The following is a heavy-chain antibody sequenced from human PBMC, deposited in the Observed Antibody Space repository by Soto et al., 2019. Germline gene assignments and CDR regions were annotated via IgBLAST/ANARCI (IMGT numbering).Heavy chain of an antibody. Sequence: ASVKASCKSSGYTFTNYDISCVRQAPGQGLEWMGWINVYNGNTKYAQKVQGRVTMTTDTSTSTAYMELRSLRSDDTAVYYCARGVGSGSYYNQYNWFDPWGQGTLVTVSS. J-gene: IGHJ5*02. CDR2: INVYNGNT. D-gene: IGHD3-10*01. CDR1: GYTFTNYD. V-gene: IGHV1-18*01. CDR3: ARGVGSGSYYNQYNWFDP.